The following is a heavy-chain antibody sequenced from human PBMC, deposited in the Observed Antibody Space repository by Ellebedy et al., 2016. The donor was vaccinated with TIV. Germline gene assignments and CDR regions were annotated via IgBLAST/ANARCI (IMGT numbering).Heavy chain of an antibody. J-gene: IGHJ6*02. D-gene: IGHD5-18*01. V-gene: IGHV4-31*03. CDR1: GGSISSGDFH. CDR2: IYYTGST. CDR3: AREGDTAMVHGMDV. Sequence: LRLSCSVSGGSISSGDFHRSWIRQHPGKALEYIGYIYYTGSTFYNPSLKSRVIISRDTSKNQFSLKLKSVTVADTAVYYCAREGDTAMVHGMDVWGQGTTVTVSS.